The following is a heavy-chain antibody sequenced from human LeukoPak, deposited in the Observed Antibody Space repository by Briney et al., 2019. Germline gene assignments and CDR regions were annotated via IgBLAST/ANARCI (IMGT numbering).Heavy chain of an antibody. Sequence: ASVKVSCKASGYTFTSYYMHWVRQAPGQGLEWMGIINPSGGSTSYAQKFQGRVTMTRDTSTSTVYMELSRLRSDDTAVYYCARLDPYGDYYYYGMDVWGQGTTVTVSS. CDR3: ARLDPYGDYYYYGMDV. CDR1: GYTFTSYY. D-gene: IGHD4-17*01. V-gene: IGHV1-46*01. J-gene: IGHJ6*02. CDR2: INPSGGST.